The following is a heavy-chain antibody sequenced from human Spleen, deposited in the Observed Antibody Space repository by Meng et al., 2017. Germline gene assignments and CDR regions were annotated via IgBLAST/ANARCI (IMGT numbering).Heavy chain of an antibody. V-gene: IGHV3-35*02. CDR1: EFTFINSD. D-gene: IGHD3-22*01. J-gene: IGHJ4*02. CDR3: AQDPYYDSNGYYYY. CDR2: VGWNGSRT. Sequence: GESLKISCAASEFTFINSDINWVHQAPGKGLEWVLGVGWNGSRTHCADSVKGQFIISRDNSKNTVYLQMNSLRAEDTAVYYCAQDPYYDSNGYYYYWGQGTLVTVSS.